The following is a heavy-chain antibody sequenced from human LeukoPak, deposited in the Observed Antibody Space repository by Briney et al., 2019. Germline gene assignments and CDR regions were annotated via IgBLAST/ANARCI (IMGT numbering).Heavy chain of an antibody. CDR3: ASSGWYGIDY. D-gene: IGHD6-19*01. J-gene: IGHJ4*02. Sequence: SETLSLTCAVYGGSFSGYYWSWIRKPPGKGLEWIGEINHSGSTNYNPSLKSRVTISVDTSKNQFSLKLSSVTAADTAVYYCASSGWYGIDYWGQGTLVTVSS. V-gene: IGHV4-34*01. CDR1: GGSFSGYY. CDR2: INHSGST.